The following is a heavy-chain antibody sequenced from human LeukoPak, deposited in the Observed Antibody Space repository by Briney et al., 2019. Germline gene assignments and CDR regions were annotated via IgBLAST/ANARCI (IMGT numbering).Heavy chain of an antibody. CDR3: ARVSQIYGLGSYYYFDY. V-gene: IGHV3-7*03. CDR2: IKQDGSEK. D-gene: IGHD3-10*01. CDR1: GFTFSSYW. Sequence: GGSLRLSCAASGFTFSSYWMSWVRQAPGKGLEWVANIKQDGSEKYYVDSVKGRFTISRDNAKNPLYLQMNSLRAEDTAVYYCARVSQIYGLGSYYYFDYWGQGTLVTVSS. J-gene: IGHJ4*02.